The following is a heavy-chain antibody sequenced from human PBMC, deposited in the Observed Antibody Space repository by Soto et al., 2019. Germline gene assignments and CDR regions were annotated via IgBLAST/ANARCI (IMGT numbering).Heavy chain of an antibody. CDR2: IKSKTDGGTT. Sequence: GGSLRLSCAASGFTFSNAWMNWVRQAPGKGLEWVGRIKSKTDGGTTDYAAPVKGGFTISRDDSKNTLYLQMNSLKTEDTAVYYCTTSRAVYYYYYGMDVWGQGTTVTVSS. CDR1: GFTFSNAW. V-gene: IGHV3-15*07. D-gene: IGHD6-19*01. J-gene: IGHJ6*02. CDR3: TTSRAVYYYYYGMDV.